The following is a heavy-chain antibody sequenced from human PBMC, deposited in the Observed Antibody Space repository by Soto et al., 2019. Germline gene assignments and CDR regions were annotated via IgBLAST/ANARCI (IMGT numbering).Heavy chain of an antibody. J-gene: IGHJ6*04. CDR1: GYTFTGYY. D-gene: IGHD3-3*01. CDR3: AVLNYDFWSGFLVPGNMDV. CDR2: INPNSGGT. V-gene: IGHV1-2*02. Sequence: ASVKVSCKASGYTFTGYYMHWVRQAPGQGREWMGWINPNSGGTNYAQKFQGRVTMTRDTSISTAYMELSRLRSDDTAVYYCAVLNYDFWSGFLVPGNMDVWGKGXTVTVSS.